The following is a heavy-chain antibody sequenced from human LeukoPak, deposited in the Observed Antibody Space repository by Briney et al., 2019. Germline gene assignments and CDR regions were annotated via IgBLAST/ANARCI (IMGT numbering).Heavy chain of an antibody. CDR1: GFTFSSYA. CDR3: ARKDRAVAGIFDY. V-gene: IGHV3-23*01. Sequence: GGSLRLSRAASGFTFSSYAMSWVRQAPGKGLEWVSAISGSGGSTYYADSVKGRFTISRDNSKNTLYLQMNSLRAEDTAVYYCARKDRAVAGIFDYWGQGTLVTVSS. J-gene: IGHJ4*02. D-gene: IGHD6-19*01. CDR2: ISGSGGST.